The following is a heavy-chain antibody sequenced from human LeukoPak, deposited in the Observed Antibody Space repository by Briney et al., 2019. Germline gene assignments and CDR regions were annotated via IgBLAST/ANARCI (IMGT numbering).Heavy chain of an antibody. CDR1: GYTFTSYD. Sequence: ASVKVSCKASGYTFTSYDINWVRQATGQWLEWMGWMNPNSGNTGYAQKFQGRVTMTRDTSISTAYMELSSLRSEDTAVYYCARGSKVRAVRAYYYYMDVWGKGTTVTVSS. CDR3: ARGSKVRAVRAYYYYMDV. D-gene: IGHD3-10*01. J-gene: IGHJ6*03. V-gene: IGHV1-8*01. CDR2: MNPNSGNT.